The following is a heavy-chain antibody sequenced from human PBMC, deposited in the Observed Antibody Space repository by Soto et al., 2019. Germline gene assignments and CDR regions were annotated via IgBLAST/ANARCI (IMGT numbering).Heavy chain of an antibody. V-gene: IGHV1-69*13. CDR1: GGTFDSNA. D-gene: IGHD2-2*01. J-gene: IGHJ3*02. CDR2: IIPIFGTI. CDR3: AREGLNFGPAAVGGAFYI. Sequence: SVTVSCKASGGTFDSNAISWVRLAPGQGLEWMGGIIPIFGTINNAQKFQDRVTITADESANIVYMELSSLRSEDTAIYYGAREGLNFGPAAVGGAFYIWG.